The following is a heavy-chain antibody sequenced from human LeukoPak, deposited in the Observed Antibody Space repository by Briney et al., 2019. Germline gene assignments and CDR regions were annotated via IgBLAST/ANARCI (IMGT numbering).Heavy chain of an antibody. Sequence: GESLKISCQGSGYRFASYWIGWVRQTPGKGLEWMGIIYPGDSDTRYSPSFQGQVTISADKSISTAYLQWSSLKASDTAMYYCARHFPEYNSAWSDYWGQGTLVTVSS. CDR2: IYPGDSDT. CDR1: GYRFASYW. V-gene: IGHV5-51*01. D-gene: IGHD6-19*01. J-gene: IGHJ4*02. CDR3: ARHFPEYNSAWSDY.